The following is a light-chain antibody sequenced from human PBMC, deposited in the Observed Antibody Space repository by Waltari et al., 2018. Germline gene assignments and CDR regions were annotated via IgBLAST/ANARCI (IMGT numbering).Light chain of an antibody. Sequence: EIVLTPSPGTLSLSPGERATLSCRASQSVSRTLAWYQQKPGQAPRPLIYGASTRATGIPERFSGGGSGTDFSLTISRLEPEDFAVYYCQHYVRLPATFGQGTKVEIK. V-gene: IGKV3-20*01. J-gene: IGKJ1*01. CDR1: QSVSRT. CDR3: QHYVRLPAT. CDR2: GAS.